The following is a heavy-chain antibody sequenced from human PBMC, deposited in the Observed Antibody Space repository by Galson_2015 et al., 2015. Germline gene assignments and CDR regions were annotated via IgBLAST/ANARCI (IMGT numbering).Heavy chain of an antibody. J-gene: IGHJ5*02. CDR2: ISSSGSTI. D-gene: IGHD3-3*01. Sequence: SLRLSCAASGFTFSDYYMSWIRQAPGKGLEWVSYISSSGSTIYYADSVKGRFTISRDNAKNSLYLQMNSLRAEDTAVYYCAASGGSWWSGYYGGWFDPWGQGTLVTVSS. CDR3: AASGGSWWSGYYGGWFDP. V-gene: IGHV3-11*01. CDR1: GFTFSDYY.